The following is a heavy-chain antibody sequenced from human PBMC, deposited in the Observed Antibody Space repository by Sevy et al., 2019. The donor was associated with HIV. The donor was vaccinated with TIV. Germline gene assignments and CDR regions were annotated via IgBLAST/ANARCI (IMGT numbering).Heavy chain of an antibody. J-gene: IGHJ6*02. CDR2: IKSEVDGGAI. CDR1: GFTFSSAW. CDR3: ITDPAYRGYDEEGINYSIYGMDV. D-gene: IGHD5-12*01. V-gene: IGHV3-15*01. Sequence: GGSLRLSCTASGFTFSSAWMSWVRQAPGKGLEWVGRIKSEVDGGAIDYPAPVKGRFTISREDSKNTVYLQRNSLKTEDTAVYYCITDPAYRGYDEEGINYSIYGMDVWGQGTTVTVSS.